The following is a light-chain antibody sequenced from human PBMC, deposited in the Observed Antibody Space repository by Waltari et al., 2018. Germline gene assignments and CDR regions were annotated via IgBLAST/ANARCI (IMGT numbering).Light chain of an antibody. Sequence: EIVLTQSPATLSLSPGDRATLSFRASQSVSSYLAWYQQKPGQAPRLLIYTASNRATGSPARFSGSGSGTDFTLTISSLEPEDFAVYYCQQRSNWPPMYTFGQGTKLEIK. CDR2: TAS. V-gene: IGKV3-11*01. J-gene: IGKJ2*01. CDR1: QSVSSY. CDR3: QQRSNWPPMYT.